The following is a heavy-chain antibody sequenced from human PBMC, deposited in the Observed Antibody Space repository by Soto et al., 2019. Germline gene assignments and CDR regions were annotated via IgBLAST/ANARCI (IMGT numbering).Heavy chain of an antibody. CDR1: GGTFSSYA. V-gene: IGHV1-69*01. CDR2: IIPIFGTA. Sequence: QVQLVQSGAEVKKPGSSVKVSCTASGGTFSSYAISWVRQAPGQGLEWMGGIIPIFGTANYAQKFQGRVTITADESTSTAYMERSSLRSEDTAVYYCARTRIVGATTFYYGMDVWCQGTTVTVSS. J-gene: IGHJ6*02. CDR3: ARTRIVGATTFYYGMDV. D-gene: IGHD1-26*01.